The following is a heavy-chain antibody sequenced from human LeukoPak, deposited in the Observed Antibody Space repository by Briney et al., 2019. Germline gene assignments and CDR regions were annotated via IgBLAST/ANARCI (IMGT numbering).Heavy chain of an antibody. J-gene: IGHJ6*03. V-gene: IGHV4-38-2*01. CDR1: GYSISSGYY. CDR3: ARGYSNYNLGYYYYMDV. D-gene: IGHD4-11*01. CDR2: IYTSGST. Sequence: SETLSLTCAVSGYSISSGYYWGWIRQPPGKGLEWIGRIYTSGSTNYNPSLKSRVTISVDTSKNQFSLKLSSVTAADTAVYYCARGYSNYNLGYYYYMDVWGKGTTVTVSS.